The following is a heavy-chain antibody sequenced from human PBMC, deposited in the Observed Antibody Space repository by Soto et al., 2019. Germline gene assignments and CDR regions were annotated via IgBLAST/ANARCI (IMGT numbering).Heavy chain of an antibody. CDR3: ARGRKGPGYSCGWYRYYYGMDV. CDR1: GGSISSYY. CDR2: IYTSGST. D-gene: IGHD6-19*01. V-gene: IGHV4-4*07. J-gene: IGHJ6*02. Sequence: SETLSLTCTVSGGSISSYYWSWIRQPAGKGLEWIGRIYTSGSTNYNPSLKSRVTMSVDTSKNQFSLKLSSVTAADTAVYYCARGRKGPGYSCGWYRYYYGMDVWGQGTAVTVS.